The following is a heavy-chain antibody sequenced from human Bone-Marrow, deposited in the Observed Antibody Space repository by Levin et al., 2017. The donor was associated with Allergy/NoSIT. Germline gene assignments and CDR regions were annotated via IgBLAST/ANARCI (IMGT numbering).Heavy chain of an antibody. Sequence: PGGSLRLSCAASGFTFSTYVMHWVRQAPGKGLEWVAVISYDGSTKFYADSVKGRFTISRDNSKSTVYLQGSSLRAEATAVYYCAKKGGEYNTLRDWVDTWGQGTLVTVSS. CDR2: ISYDGSTK. CDR1: GFTFSTYV. CDR3: AKKGGEYNTLRDWVDT. J-gene: IGHJ5*02. D-gene: IGHD1-14*01. V-gene: IGHV3-30*18.